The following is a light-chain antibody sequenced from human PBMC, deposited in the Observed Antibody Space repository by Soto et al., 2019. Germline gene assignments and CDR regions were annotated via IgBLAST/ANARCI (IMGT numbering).Light chain of an antibody. V-gene: IGKV3-11*01. Sequence: EIVLTQSPATLSLFPGERATLSCRASQSVRTYLAWYQQKPGQAPRLLISDASNRATGIPARFSASGSGTDFTLTISGLEDEDFAVYYCHQRSNWPRTFGGGTKVEIK. CDR3: HQRSNWPRT. CDR1: QSVRTY. CDR2: DAS. J-gene: IGKJ4*01.